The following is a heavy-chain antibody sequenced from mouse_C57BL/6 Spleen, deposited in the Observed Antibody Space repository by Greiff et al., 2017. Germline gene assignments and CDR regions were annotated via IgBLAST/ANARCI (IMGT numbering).Heavy chain of an antibody. V-gene: IGHV1-39*01. Sequence: QLQQSGPELVKPGASVKISCKASGYSFTDYDMNWVKQSNGKSLEWIGVINPNYGTTSYNQKFKGKATLTVDQSSSTAYMQLNSLTSEDSAVYYCAKRGNYFYYAMDYWGQGTSVTISS. D-gene: IGHD2-1*01. J-gene: IGHJ4*01. CDR3: AKRGNYFYYAMDY. CDR2: INPNYGTT. CDR1: GYSFTDYD.